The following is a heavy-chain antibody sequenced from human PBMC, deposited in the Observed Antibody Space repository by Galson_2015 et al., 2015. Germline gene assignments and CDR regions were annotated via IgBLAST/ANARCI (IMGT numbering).Heavy chain of an antibody. CDR2: IITIFGTA. Sequence: SVKVSCKASGGTFSSYAISWVRQAPGQGLEWMGGIITIFGTANYAQKFKGRVTITADESTSTAYMELSSLRSEDTAVYYCASHPLYSSGSSQPLGPYDYYYMDVWGKGTTVTGSS. CDR1: GGTFSSYA. V-gene: IGHV1-69*13. CDR3: ASHPLYSSGSSQPLGPYDYYYMDV. D-gene: IGHD6-19*01. J-gene: IGHJ6*03.